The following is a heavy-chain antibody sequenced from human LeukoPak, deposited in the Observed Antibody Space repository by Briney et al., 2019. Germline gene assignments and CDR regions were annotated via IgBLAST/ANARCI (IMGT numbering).Heavy chain of an antibody. J-gene: IGHJ4*02. CDR3: ARAPYYDDILIFLGYFDY. D-gene: IGHD3-9*01. Sequence: ASVKVSCKASGYTFTSYAMSWVRQAPGQRLEWMAWINAGYGNTKYSQNFQGRVTITRDTSASTAYMELSSLRSEDTAVYYCARAPYYDDILIFLGYFDYWGQGTLVTVSS. CDR1: GYTFTSYA. CDR2: INAGYGNT. V-gene: IGHV1-3*01.